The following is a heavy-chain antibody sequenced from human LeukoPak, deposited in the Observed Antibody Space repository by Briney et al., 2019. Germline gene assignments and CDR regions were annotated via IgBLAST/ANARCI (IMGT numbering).Heavy chain of an antibody. CDR3: ARVNDYGDPIGTGIDP. CDR1: GYTFSSYD. CDR2: MNPNGGNT. J-gene: IGHJ5*02. V-gene: IGHV1-8*01. D-gene: IGHD4/OR15-4a*01. Sequence: ASVKVSCKASGYTFSSYDINWVRQATGQGLEWMGWMNPNGGNTGYAQKFQGRVTMTRNTSISTAYMELSSLRSEDTAVYYCARVNDYGDPIGTGIDPWGQGTLVTVSS.